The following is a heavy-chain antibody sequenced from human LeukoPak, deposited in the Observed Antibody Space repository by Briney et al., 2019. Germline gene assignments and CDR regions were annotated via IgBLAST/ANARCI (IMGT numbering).Heavy chain of an antibody. J-gene: IGHJ3*02. CDR3: ATFRSIAAAGRDAFDI. Sequence: SETLSLTCTVSRGSISSGSYYWSWIRQPAGKGLEWIGRICTSGSTNYNPSLKSRVTISVDTSKNQFSLKLSSVTAADTAVYYCATFRSIAAAGRDAFDIWGQGTMVTVSS. CDR2: ICTSGST. V-gene: IGHV4-61*02. D-gene: IGHD6-13*01. CDR1: RGSISSGSYY.